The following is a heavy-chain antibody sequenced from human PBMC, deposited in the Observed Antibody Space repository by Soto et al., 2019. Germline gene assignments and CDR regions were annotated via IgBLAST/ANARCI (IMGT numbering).Heavy chain of an antibody. CDR2: ISGSGGST. Sequence: GGSLRLSCAASGFTFSSYAMSWVRQAPGKGLEWVSAISGSGGSTYYADSVKGRFTISRDNSKNTLYLQMNSLRAEDTAVYYCAKGIERLGALSLVPYYYGMDVWGQGTTVTVSS. J-gene: IGHJ6*02. CDR3: AKGIERLGALSLVPYYYGMDV. CDR1: GFTFSSYA. D-gene: IGHD3-16*02. V-gene: IGHV3-23*01.